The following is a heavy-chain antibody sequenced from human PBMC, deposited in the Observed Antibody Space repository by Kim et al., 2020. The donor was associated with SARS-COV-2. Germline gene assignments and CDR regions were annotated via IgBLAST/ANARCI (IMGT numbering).Heavy chain of an antibody. Sequence: GNGDTKYEQNFRSRVPLTGDTSASAAYMGLSSLGSEDTAVYYCARSRSLDYWGQGTLVTVSS. CDR3: ARSRSLDY. J-gene: IGHJ4*02. CDR2: GNGDT. V-gene: IGHV1-3*01. D-gene: IGHD1-26*01.